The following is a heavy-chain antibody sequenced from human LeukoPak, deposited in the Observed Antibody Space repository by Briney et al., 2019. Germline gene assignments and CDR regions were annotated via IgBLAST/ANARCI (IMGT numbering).Heavy chain of an antibody. CDR2: ISRSGSTK. J-gene: IGHJ4*02. V-gene: IGHV3-11*04. CDR1: GFTFSDYN. D-gene: IGHD4-17*01. CDR3: ARHDYGDYVFY. Sequence: PGGSLRLSCAASGFTFSDYNMRWIRQAPGKGLEWVSSISRSGSTKYYADSVKGRFTISRDNAKNSLYLQMNSLRAEDTAVYYCARHDYGDYVFYWGQGTLVTVSS.